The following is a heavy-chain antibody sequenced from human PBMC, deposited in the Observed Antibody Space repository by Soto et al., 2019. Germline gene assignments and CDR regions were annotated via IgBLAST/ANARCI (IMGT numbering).Heavy chain of an antibody. CDR3: ARDSPPNTQPANDSSGYSPDY. J-gene: IGHJ4*02. D-gene: IGHD3-22*01. CDR2: ISGSGGST. Sequence: GKGLEWVSAISGSGGSTYYADSVKGRFTISRDNSKNTLYLQMNGLRAEDTAVYYCARDSPPNTQPANDSSGYSPDYWGQGTLVTVSS. V-gene: IGHV3-23*01.